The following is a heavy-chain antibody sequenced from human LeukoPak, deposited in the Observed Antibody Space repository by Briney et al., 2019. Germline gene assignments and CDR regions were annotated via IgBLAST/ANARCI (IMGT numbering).Heavy chain of an antibody. CDR3: AKDDDWGRFNH. CDR1: GFTFRSYA. CDR2: ISPRGDIT. V-gene: IGHV3-23*01. J-gene: IGHJ1*01. Sequence: GGSLRLSCAASGFTFRSYAMNWVRQAPGKGLEWVSGISPRGDITYYKDSVRGRFTISRDNFKNTVSLQLNSLRAEDTAMYYCAKDDDWGRFNHWGQGTLVTVSS. D-gene: IGHD3-16*01.